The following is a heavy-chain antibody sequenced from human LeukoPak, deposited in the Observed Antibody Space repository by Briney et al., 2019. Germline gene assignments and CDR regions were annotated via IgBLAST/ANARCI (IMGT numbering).Heavy chain of an antibody. CDR1: GYTFTDYY. Sequence: ASVKVSCKASGYTFTDYYMHWVRQAPGQGLEWMGWINLNGRGTNYVQKFQGRVTMTRDTSISTAYMELNRLRSDDTAVYYRARERKGIDRAFDIWGQETMVTVSS. D-gene: IGHD1-14*01. CDR2: INLNGRGT. J-gene: IGHJ3*02. V-gene: IGHV1-2*02. CDR3: ARERKGIDRAFDI.